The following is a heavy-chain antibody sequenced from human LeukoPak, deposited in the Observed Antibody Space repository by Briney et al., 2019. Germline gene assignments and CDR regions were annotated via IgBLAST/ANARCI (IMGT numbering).Heavy chain of an antibody. D-gene: IGHD1-26*01. J-gene: IGHJ6*03. CDR3: AEVRDGRSTGGTYYYYMDV. V-gene: IGHV3-30-3*02. Sequence: GGSLRLSCAASGFTFSSYAMHWVRQAPGKGLEWVAVISYDGSNKYYADSVKGRFTISRDNSKNTLYLQMNSLRVEDTAVFYCAEVRDGRSTGGTYYYYMDVWGKGTTVTVSS. CDR2: ISYDGSNK. CDR1: GFTFSSYA.